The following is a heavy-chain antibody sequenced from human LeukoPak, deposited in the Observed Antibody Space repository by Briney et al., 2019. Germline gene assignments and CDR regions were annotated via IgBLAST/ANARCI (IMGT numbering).Heavy chain of an antibody. V-gene: IGHV3-30*02. D-gene: IGHD3-10*01. CDR3: AKDPDYGSGSYYRGYNWFDP. Sequence: GGSLRLSCAASGFTFSSYGIHWVRQAPGKGLEWVTFIRYDGNNKYYADSVKGRFTISRDNSKNMVYLQMNSLRAEDTAVYYCAKDPDYGSGSYYRGYNWFDPWGQGTLVTVSS. CDR2: IRYDGNNK. CDR1: GFTFSSYG. J-gene: IGHJ5*02.